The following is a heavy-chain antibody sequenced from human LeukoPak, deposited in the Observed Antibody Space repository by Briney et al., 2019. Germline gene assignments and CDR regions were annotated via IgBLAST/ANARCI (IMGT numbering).Heavy chain of an antibody. D-gene: IGHD3-22*01. V-gene: IGHV3-33*01. J-gene: IGHJ4*02. CDR3: ARNQESDSPPYFDY. CDR2: IWYDGSDE. Sequence: GGSLRLSCAAAGFTFSRYGMHWVRQAPGKGLDWVAVIWYDGSDEYYADSVKGRFTIARDNSKNMLYLQMNSLRAEDTAMYYCARNQESDSPPYFDYWGQGTLVTVSS. CDR1: GFTFSRYG.